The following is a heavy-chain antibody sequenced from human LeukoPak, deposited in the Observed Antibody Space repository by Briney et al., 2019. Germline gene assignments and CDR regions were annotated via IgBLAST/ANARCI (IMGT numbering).Heavy chain of an antibody. Sequence: SETLSLTCGVFGGSFSGYYWSWIRQPPGKGLEWIGEINHSGSGNYNSSLKSRVTISVDTSKNQFSLKVSSVTAADTAVYYCARGSYSYGYQFDYWGQGTLVTVSS. CDR3: ARGSYSYGYQFDY. J-gene: IGHJ4*02. V-gene: IGHV4-34*01. CDR1: GGSFSGYY. CDR2: INHSGSG. D-gene: IGHD5-18*01.